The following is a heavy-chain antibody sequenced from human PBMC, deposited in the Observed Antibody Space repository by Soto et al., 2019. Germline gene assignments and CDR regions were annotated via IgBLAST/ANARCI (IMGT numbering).Heavy chain of an antibody. J-gene: IGHJ4*02. Sequence: SETLSLTCTVSGGSISSYYWSWIRQPPGKGLEWIGYIYYSGSTNYNPSPKSRVTISVDTSKNQFSLKLSSVTAADTAVYYCARGRRDSSGWSSSKVGYYFDYWGQGTLVTVSS. V-gene: IGHV4-59*12. CDR3: ARGRRDSSGWSSSKVGYYFDY. D-gene: IGHD6-19*01. CDR2: IYYSGST. CDR1: GGSISSYY.